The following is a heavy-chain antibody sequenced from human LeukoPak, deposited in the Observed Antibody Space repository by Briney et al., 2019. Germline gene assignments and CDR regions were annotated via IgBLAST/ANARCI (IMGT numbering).Heavy chain of an antibody. J-gene: IGHJ4*02. Sequence: GGSLRLSCAASGFTFTNNGLHWVRQAPGKGLEWVSAISGSGGSTYYADSVKGRFTISRDNSKNTLYLQMNSLRAEDTAVYYCAKDGDSSGWYVGYFDYWGQGTLVTVSS. CDR1: GFTFTNNG. D-gene: IGHD6-19*01. CDR3: AKDGDSSGWYVGYFDY. CDR2: ISGSGGST. V-gene: IGHV3-23*01.